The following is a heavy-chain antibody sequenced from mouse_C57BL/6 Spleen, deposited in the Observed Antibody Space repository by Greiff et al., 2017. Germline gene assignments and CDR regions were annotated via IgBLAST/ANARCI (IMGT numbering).Heavy chain of an antibody. J-gene: IGHJ2*01. CDR3: ARYYYGSSYCFDY. CDR2: IYPGDGDT. V-gene: IGHV1-80*01. CDR1: GYAFSSYW. Sequence: VKLQQSGAELVKPGASVKISCKASGYAFSSYWMNWVKQRPGKGLEWIGQIYPGDGDTNYNGKFKGKATLTADKSSSTAYMQLSSLTSEDSAVYFCARYYYGSSYCFDYWGQGTTLTVSS. D-gene: IGHD1-1*01.